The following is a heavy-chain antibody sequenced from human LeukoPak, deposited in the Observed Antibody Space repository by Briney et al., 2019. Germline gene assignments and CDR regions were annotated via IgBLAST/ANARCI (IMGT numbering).Heavy chain of an antibody. D-gene: IGHD3-22*01. CDR2: TYHSGST. Sequence: SETLSLTCAVYGGSFSGYYWSWIRQSPGKGLEWIGETYHSGSTNYNSSLKSRVTISLDTSKNQFSLKLSSVTAADTAVYYCAREGYDSSGYYYPFYYYYYYMDVWGKGTTVTISS. CDR3: AREGYDSSGYYYPFYYYYYYMDV. CDR1: GGSFSGYY. J-gene: IGHJ6*03. V-gene: IGHV4-34*01.